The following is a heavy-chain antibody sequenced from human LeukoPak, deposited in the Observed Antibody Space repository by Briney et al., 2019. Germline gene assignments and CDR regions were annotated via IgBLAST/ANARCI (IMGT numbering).Heavy chain of an antibody. Sequence: PSETLSLTCTVSGHSISRAYYWGWIRQPPGKGLEWIGNIHHSGSTYYSPSFKSRVTISGDTGKNQFSLKLTSVSAADTAMYFCARWSMVGGFDYWGQGTLATVSS. V-gene: IGHV4-38-2*02. CDR1: GHSISRAYY. D-gene: IGHD3-10*01. CDR3: ARWSMVGGFDY. CDR2: IHHSGST. J-gene: IGHJ4*02.